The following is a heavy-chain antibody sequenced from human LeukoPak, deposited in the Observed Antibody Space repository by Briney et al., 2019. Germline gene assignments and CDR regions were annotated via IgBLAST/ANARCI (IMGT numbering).Heavy chain of an antibody. Sequence: ASVKVSCKASGYTFTGYYMHWVRQAPGQGLEWMGVINLSAGTTNYAQKFQGRVTMTRDMSTSTVYMELSSPTSEDTAVYYCAREMGVGSTMGYFYYWGQGTLVTVSS. D-gene: IGHD1-26*01. J-gene: IGHJ4*02. V-gene: IGHV1-46*01. CDR2: INLSAGTT. CDR3: AREMGVGSTMGYFYY. CDR1: GYTFTGYY.